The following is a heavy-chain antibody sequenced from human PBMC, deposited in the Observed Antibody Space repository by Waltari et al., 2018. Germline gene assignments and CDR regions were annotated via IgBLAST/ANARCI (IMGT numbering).Heavy chain of an antibody. J-gene: IGHJ4*02. CDR2: ISSSSSYI. Sequence: EVQPVEYGGGLVKRGGSLRLSCAAPGLTFRMYSMNWVRKAPGKGLEAVSSISSSSSYIYYADSVKGRFTISRDNAKNSLYLQMNSLRAEDTAVYYCARVGYSSGNDYWGQGTLVTVSS. D-gene: IGHD6-19*01. CDR3: ARVGYSSGNDY. V-gene: IGHV3-21*01. CDR1: GLTFRMYS.